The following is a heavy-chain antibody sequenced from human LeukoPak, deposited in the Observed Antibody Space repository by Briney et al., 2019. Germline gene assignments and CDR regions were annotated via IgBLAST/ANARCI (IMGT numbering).Heavy chain of an antibody. D-gene: IGHD2-15*01. Sequence: PGRSLRLSCAASGFTFSSYAMHWVRQAPGKGLEWVAVISYDGSNKYYADSVKGRFTISRDNSKNTLHLQMNSLRAEDTAVYYCARALVVVAATPDYWGQGTLVTVSS. V-gene: IGHV3-30-3*01. CDR3: ARALVVVAATPDY. CDR1: GFTFSSYA. CDR2: ISYDGSNK. J-gene: IGHJ4*02.